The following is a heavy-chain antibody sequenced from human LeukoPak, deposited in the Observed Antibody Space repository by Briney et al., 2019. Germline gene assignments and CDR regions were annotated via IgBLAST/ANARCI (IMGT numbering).Heavy chain of an antibody. J-gene: IGHJ4*02. V-gene: IGHV3-7*03. CDR2: IKQDGSEK. CDR1: GFTFSSYW. Sequence: GGSLRLSCAASGFTFSSYWMSWVRQAPGKGLEWVANIKQDGSEKYYVDSVKGRFTISRDNAKNSLYLQMNSLRAEDTAVYYCAKSGGDYYDSSGYYYDFFDYWGQGTLVTVSS. D-gene: IGHD3-22*01. CDR3: AKSGGDYYDSSGYYYDFFDY.